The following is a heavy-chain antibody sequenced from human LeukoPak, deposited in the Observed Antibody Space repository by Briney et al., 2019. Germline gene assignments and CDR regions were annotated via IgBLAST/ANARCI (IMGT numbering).Heavy chain of an antibody. Sequence: QPGGSLRLSCAASGFTFDDYAMHWVRQAPGKGLEWASGISWNSGSIGYADSVKGRFTISRDNAKNSLYLQMNSLRAEDTAVYYCAGAVYSSSWYYFDYWGQGTLVTVSS. CDR1: GFTFDDYA. CDR2: ISWNSGSI. J-gene: IGHJ4*02. D-gene: IGHD6-13*01. CDR3: AGAVYSSSWYYFDY. V-gene: IGHV3-9*01.